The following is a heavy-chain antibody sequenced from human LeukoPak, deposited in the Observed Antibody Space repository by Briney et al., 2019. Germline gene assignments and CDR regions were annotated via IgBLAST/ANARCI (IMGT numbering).Heavy chain of an antibody. CDR1: GVSISSSNSY. J-gene: IGHJ5*02. CDR2: IYYSGNT. Sequence: PSETLSLTCTVSGVSISSSNSYWGWIRQPPGKGLEWIGSIYYSGNTYYNASLKSQVTISVDTSKNQFSLKPSSVTAADTAVYYCARGSDYGDYVVWFDPWGQGTLVTVSS. D-gene: IGHD4-17*01. CDR3: ARGSDYGDYVVWFDP. V-gene: IGHV4-39*07.